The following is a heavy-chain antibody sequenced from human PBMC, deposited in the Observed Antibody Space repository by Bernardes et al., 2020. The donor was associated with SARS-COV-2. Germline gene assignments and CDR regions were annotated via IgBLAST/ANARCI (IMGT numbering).Heavy chain of an antibody. CDR3: ARKSWATITSRDYYYYGMDV. V-gene: IGHV1-69*13. CDR2: IIPIFGTA. Sequence: SVKVSCKASGGTFSSYAISWVRQAPGQGLEWMGRIIPIFGTANYAQKFQGRVTITADESTSTAYMELSSLRSEDTAVYYCARKSWATITSRDYYYYGMDVWGQGTTVTVSS. CDR1: GGTFSSYA. J-gene: IGHJ6*02. D-gene: IGHD5-12*01.